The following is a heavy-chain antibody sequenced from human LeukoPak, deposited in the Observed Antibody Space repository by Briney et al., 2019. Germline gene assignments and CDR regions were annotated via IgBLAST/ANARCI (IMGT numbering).Heavy chain of an antibody. CDR1: RFSFSDYD. D-gene: IGHD1-1*01. Sequence: PGRSLRLSCRVSRFSFSDYDMHWVRQAPGKGLEWVAVISYDGSRKHYGDSVKSRFTISRDNSESTLFLQMNSLRTDDTSVYFCAKYAYNWNAPDGFDMWGQGTMIIVSS. CDR2: ISYDGSRK. CDR3: AKYAYNWNAPDGFDM. J-gene: IGHJ3*02. V-gene: IGHV3-30*18.